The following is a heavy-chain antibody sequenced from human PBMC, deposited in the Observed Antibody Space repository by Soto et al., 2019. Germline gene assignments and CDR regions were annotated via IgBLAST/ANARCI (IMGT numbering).Heavy chain of an antibody. J-gene: IGHJ6*02. CDR1: GGTFSSYA. V-gene: IGHV1-69*01. CDR2: IIPIFGTA. Sequence: QVQLVQSGAEVKKPGSSVKVSCKASGGTFSSYAISWVRQAPGQGLEWMGGIIPIFGTANYAQKFQGRVTITADESTSTAYMELSRLRSEDTAVYYCARAISGCSGGSCYSDYYYYGMDVWGQGTTVTVSS. CDR3: ARAISGCSGGSCYSDYYYYGMDV. D-gene: IGHD2-15*01.